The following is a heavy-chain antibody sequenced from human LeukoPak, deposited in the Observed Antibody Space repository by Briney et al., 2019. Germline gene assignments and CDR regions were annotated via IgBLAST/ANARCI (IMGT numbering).Heavy chain of an antibody. CDR3: ARGGYYYDSSGYLPV. Sequence: SETLSLTCTVSGGSISSYYWSWIRQPPGEGLEWIGYIYYSGSTNYNPSLKSRVTISVDTSKNQFSLKLSSVTAADTAVYYCARGGYYYDSSGYLPVWGQGTMVTVSS. V-gene: IGHV4-59*01. D-gene: IGHD3-22*01. J-gene: IGHJ3*01. CDR2: IYYSGST. CDR1: GGSISSYY.